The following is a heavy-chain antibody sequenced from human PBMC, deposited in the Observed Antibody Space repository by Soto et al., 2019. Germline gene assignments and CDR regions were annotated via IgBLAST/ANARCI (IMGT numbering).Heavy chain of an antibody. V-gene: IGHV5-51*01. D-gene: IGHD3-10*01. Sequence: GESLKISCKGSGYSFTSYWIGWVRQMPGKGLEWMGIIYPGDSDTRYSPSFQGQVTISADKSISTAYLQWSSLKASDTAMYYCARRPTMVRGDRDAFDIWGQGTMVTVSS. CDR2: IYPGDSDT. J-gene: IGHJ3*02. CDR3: ARRPTMVRGDRDAFDI. CDR1: GYSFTSYW.